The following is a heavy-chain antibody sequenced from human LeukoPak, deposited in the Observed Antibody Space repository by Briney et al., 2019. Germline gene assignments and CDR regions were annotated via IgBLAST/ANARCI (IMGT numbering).Heavy chain of an antibody. CDR2: IRYDGSNK. Sequence: GGSLRLACAASGFTFSSYGMHWVRQAPGKGLEWVAFIRYDGSNKYYADSVKGRFTISRDNSKNTLYLQMNSLRAEDTAVYYCARTDYGGNSGGAFDIWGQGTMVTVSS. V-gene: IGHV3-30*02. CDR1: GFTFSSYG. CDR3: ARTDYGGNSGGAFDI. J-gene: IGHJ3*02. D-gene: IGHD4-23*01.